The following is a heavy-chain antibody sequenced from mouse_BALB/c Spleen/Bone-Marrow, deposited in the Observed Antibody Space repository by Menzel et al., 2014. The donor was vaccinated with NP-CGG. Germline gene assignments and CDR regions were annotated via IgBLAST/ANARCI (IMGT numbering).Heavy chain of an antibody. Sequence: EVQLQQSGPDLEKPSQSLSLTCTVTGYSITSGYGWHWIRQFPGNKLEWMGYIHYSGSTNYNPSLKSRISITRDTSKNQFFLQLNSVTTEDTATYYCAREARTTARFAYWGQGTLVTVSA. V-gene: IGHV3-1*02. J-gene: IGHJ3*01. CDR2: IHYSGST. CDR3: AREARTTARFAY. CDR1: GYSITSGYG. D-gene: IGHD1-2*01.